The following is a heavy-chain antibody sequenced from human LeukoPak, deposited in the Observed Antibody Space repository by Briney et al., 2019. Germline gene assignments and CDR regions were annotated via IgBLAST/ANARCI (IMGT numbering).Heavy chain of an antibody. Sequence: KPSETLSLTCTVSGGSVSSGSFYWNWIRQPPGKGLEWIGYIYYSGSTSYNPSLKSRVTISVDTSKNQFSLKLSSVTAADTAVYYCARNGYCSGGSCYLGLINYWGQGTLVTVSS. J-gene: IGHJ4*02. D-gene: IGHD2-15*01. CDR1: GGSVSSGSFY. CDR3: ARNGYCSGGSCYLGLINY. CDR2: IYYSGST. V-gene: IGHV4-61*01.